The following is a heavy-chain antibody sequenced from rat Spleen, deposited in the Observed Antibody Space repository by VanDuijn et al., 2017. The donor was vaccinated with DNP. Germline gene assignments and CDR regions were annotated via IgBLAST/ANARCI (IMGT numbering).Heavy chain of an antibody. CDR1: GFSLINYG. CDR2: IWSGGSR. V-gene: IGHV2-16*01. D-gene: IGHD1-11*01. Sequence: QVQLKESGPGLVQPSQTLSLTCTVSGFSLINYGIVWVRQPPGQGLEWIGAIWSGGSRDYNSALKSRLSISRDTSKSQVFLKMNSLQTEDTAMYFCARVYGGYRWWFVYWGQGTLVTVSS. CDR3: ARVYGGYRWWFVY. J-gene: IGHJ3*01.